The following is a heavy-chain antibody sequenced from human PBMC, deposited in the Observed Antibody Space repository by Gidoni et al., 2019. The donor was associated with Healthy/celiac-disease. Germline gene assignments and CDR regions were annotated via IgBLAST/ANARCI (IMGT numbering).Heavy chain of an antibody. J-gene: IGHJ4*02. D-gene: IGHD6-19*01. CDR1: GGSFSGYY. CDR2: INHSGST. CDR3: ARGSRYSSGWYGY. Sequence: QVQLQQWGAGLLKPSETLSLTCAVYGGSFSGYYWSWIRQPPGKGLEWIGEINHSGSTNYNPSLKSRVTISVDTTKNQFSLKLSSVTAADTAVYYCARGSRYSSGWYGYWGQGTLVTVSS. V-gene: IGHV4-34*01.